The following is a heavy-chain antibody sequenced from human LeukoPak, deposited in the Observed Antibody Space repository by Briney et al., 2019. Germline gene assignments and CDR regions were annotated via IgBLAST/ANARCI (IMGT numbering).Heavy chain of an antibody. CDR1: GFTFSDYR. J-gene: IGHJ4*02. CDR2: ISSRSSYI. CDR3: ARDEPDAKLDY. Sequence: GGSLRLSCAASGFTFSDYRVNWVRQAPGKGLEWVSSISSRSSYIYYADSVKGRFTISRDNAKNSLTLQMNSLRAEDTAEYYCARDEPDAKLDYWGQGTLVTVSS. V-gene: IGHV3-21*01. D-gene: IGHD5-24*01.